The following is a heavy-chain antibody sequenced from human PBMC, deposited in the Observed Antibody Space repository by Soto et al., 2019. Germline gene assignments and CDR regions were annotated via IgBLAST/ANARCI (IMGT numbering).Heavy chain of an antibody. CDR2: IYWDDDK. D-gene: IGHD1-26*01. CDR3: AHRAIVGTQYVFDY. Sequence: QITLKESGPTLVKPTQTLTLTCTFSGFSLSTSGVGVGWIRQPPGRALEWLALIYWDDDKRYSQSLKSRLTITKDTSKNPVVLTMTNMDPVDTATYYCAHRAIVGTQYVFDYWGEGTVVTVSS. J-gene: IGHJ4*02. V-gene: IGHV2-5*02. CDR1: GFSLSTSGVG.